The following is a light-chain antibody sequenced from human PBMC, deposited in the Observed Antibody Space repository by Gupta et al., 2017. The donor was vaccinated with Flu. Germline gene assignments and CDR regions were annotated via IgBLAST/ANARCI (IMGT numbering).Light chain of an antibody. CDR3: QSADATATWV. CDR2: KDT. J-gene: IGLJ3*02. Sequence: SYELTQPPSVSVSPGQTARVTCSGDTLPNQYVYWYQQKPGRAPVLVIYKDTERPSGIPERFSGSSSGTTVTLTIAGAQAEDEADYYCQSADATATWVFGGGTKMTVL. CDR1: TLPNQY. V-gene: IGLV3-25*03.